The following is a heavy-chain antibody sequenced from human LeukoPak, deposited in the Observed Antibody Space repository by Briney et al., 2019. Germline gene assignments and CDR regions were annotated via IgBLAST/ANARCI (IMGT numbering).Heavy chain of an antibody. CDR3: AKATVVTPWVFDY. D-gene: IGHD4-23*01. Sequence: GGSLRLSCAASGFTFSSYGMHWVRQAPGKGLEWVAVISYDGSNKYYADSVKGRFTISRDNSKNTLYLQMNSLRAEDTAVYYCAKATVVTPWVFDYWGQGTLVTVSS. J-gene: IGHJ4*02. CDR2: ISYDGSNK. CDR1: GFTFSSYG. V-gene: IGHV3-30*18.